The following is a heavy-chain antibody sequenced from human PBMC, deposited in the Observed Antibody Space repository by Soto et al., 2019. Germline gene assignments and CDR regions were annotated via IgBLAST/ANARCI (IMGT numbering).Heavy chain of an antibody. J-gene: IGHJ4*02. CDR2: IYPGDSDT. CDR3: ARQDGSALYYFDY. D-gene: IGHD6-19*01. V-gene: IGHV5-51*01. Sequence: PGESLKISCKGSGYTFTSYWIAWVRQMPGKGLEWMGIIYPGDSDTRYSPSFQGQVSISADKSISTAYLQWSSLKASDTAMYYCARQDGSALYYFDYWGQGTLVTVSS. CDR1: GYTFTSYW.